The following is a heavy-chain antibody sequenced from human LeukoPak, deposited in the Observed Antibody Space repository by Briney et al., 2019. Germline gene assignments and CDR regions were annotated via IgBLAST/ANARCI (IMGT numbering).Heavy chain of an antibody. CDR2: ISYDGSNK. Sequence: GGSLRLSSAASGFTFCSYAMHWVRQAPGKGLEWVAVISYDGSNKYYADSVKGRFTISRDNSKNTLYLQMNSLRAEDTAVYYCARGLRSGWHFDYWGQGTLVTVSS. V-gene: IGHV3-30*04. J-gene: IGHJ4*02. D-gene: IGHD6-19*01. CDR1: GFTFCSYA. CDR3: ARGLRSGWHFDY.